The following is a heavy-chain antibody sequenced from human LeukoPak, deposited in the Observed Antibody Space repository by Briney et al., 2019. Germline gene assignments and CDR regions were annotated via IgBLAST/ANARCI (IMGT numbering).Heavy chain of an antibody. J-gene: IGHJ6*03. Sequence: SETLSLTCTVSGDSISSYYWSWIRQSPSRGLEWLGRTYYRSKWYNDYAVSVKSRITINPDTSKNQFSLQLNSVTPEDTAVYYCAREGPLNYDFWSGYYWARWYYYYYMDVWGKGTTVTVSS. D-gene: IGHD3-3*01. CDR3: AREGPLNYDFWSGYYWARWYYYYYMDV. CDR2: TYYRSKWYN. V-gene: IGHV6-1*01. CDR1: GDSISSYY.